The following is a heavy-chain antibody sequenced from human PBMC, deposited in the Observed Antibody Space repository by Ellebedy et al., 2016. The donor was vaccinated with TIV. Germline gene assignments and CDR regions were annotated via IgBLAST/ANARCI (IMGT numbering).Heavy chain of an antibody. CDR1: GFTFDDYA. CDR3: SKDTAFKLGYGMDV. D-gene: IGHD6-13*01. Sequence: PGGSLRLSCAASGFTFDDYAMHWVRQAPGKGLEWVSLITGDGSATYYADSVKGRFTISRDNSRNSLYLQMNSLRPDDTALYYCSKDTAFKLGYGMDVWGQGTTVTVSS. J-gene: IGHJ6*02. V-gene: IGHV3-43*02. CDR2: ITGDGSAT.